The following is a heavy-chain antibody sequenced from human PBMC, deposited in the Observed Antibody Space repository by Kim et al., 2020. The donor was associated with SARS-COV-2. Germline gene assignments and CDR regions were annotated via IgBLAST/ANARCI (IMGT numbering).Heavy chain of an antibody. CDR3: AKIPYDFWSGSH. D-gene: IGHD3-3*01. V-gene: IGHV3-30*18. Sequence: GGSLRLSCAASGFTFSSYGMHWVRQAPGKGLEWVAVISYDGSNKYYADSVKGRFTISRDNSKNTLYLQMNSLRAEDTAVYYCAKIPYDFWSGSHWGQGTLVTVSS. J-gene: IGHJ4*02. CDR2: ISYDGSNK. CDR1: GFTFSSYG.